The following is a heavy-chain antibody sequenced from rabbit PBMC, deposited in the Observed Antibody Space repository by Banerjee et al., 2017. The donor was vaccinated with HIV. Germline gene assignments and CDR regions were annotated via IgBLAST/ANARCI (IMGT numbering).Heavy chain of an antibody. CDR2: IYTANSGST. Sequence: QQLEESGGGLVKPGASLTLTCTASGFSFSSSYYMCWVRQAPGKGLEWIGCIYTANSGSTWYASWAKGRFTISKTSSTVDLKMTSLTAADTATYFCARGYSGGGLGFAFNLWGQGTLVTVS. CDR1: GFSFSSSYY. V-gene: IGHV1S40*01. J-gene: IGHJ4*01. CDR3: ARGYSGGGLGFAFNL. D-gene: IGHD8-1*01.